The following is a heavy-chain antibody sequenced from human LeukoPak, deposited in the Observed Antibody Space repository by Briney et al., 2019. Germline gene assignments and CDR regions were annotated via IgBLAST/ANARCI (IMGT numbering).Heavy chain of an antibody. CDR3: VRAYHPGGWFDP. V-gene: IGHV3-7*04. CDR2: INEDGSEI. J-gene: IGHJ5*02. CDR1: GFTFSSYW. D-gene: IGHD2-21*01. Sequence: GGSLRLSCAASGFTFSSYWMSWVRQAPGKGLEWVASINEDGSEIHYVDSVKGRFTISRDNAKDSLYLQMNSLTAEDTAMYYCVRAYHPGGWFDPWGQGTLVTVSS.